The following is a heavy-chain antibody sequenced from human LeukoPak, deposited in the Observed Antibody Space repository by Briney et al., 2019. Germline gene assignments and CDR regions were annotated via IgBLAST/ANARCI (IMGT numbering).Heavy chain of an antibody. V-gene: IGHV3-48*04. CDR3: ARQGAYGMDV. D-gene: IGHD2-21*01. Sequence: GGSLRLSCAASGFTFSSYSMNWVRQVPGKGLEWVSYISSSSSTIYYADSVKGRFTISRDNAKNSLYLQMNSLRAEDTAVYYCARQGAYGMDVWGQGTTVTVSS. CDR1: GFTFSSYS. J-gene: IGHJ6*02. CDR2: ISSSSSTI.